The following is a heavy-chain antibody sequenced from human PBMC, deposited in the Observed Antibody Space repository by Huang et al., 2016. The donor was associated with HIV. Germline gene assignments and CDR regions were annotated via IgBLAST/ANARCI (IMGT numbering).Heavy chain of an antibody. J-gene: IGHJ4*02. CDR3: AVIHYRGSGSLSFDS. CDR2: ISSDKCKT. CDR1: GYSFATHG. D-gene: IGHD3-10*01. V-gene: IGHV1-18*04. Sequence: QLVQSGAEVKKPGASVKVSCKASGYSFATHGISWVRQAPGHGLVWMGWISSDKCKTYDAQKYQDKVTKTTDTATSTAYMELRSLRSDDAAVYYCAVIHYRGSGSLSFDSRGQVSLVTVSS.